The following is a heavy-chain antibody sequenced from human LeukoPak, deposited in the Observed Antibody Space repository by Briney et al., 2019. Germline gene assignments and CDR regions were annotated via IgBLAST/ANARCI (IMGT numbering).Heavy chain of an antibody. D-gene: IGHD5-18*01. CDR1: GFTFSAYW. J-gene: IGHJ4*02. V-gene: IGHV3-15*01. CDR2: IKSKTDGGTT. CDR3: TTLRGYSYGYFDY. Sequence: MAGGSLRLSCAASGFTFSAYWMSWVRQAPGKGLEWVGRIKSKTDGGTTDYAAPVKGRFTISRDDSKNTLYLQMNSLKTEDTAVYYCTTLRGYSYGYFDYWGQGTLVTVSS.